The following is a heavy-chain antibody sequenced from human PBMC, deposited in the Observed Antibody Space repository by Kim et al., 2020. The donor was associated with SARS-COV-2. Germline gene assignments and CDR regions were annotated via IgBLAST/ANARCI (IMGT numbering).Heavy chain of an antibody. J-gene: IGHJ5*02. D-gene: IGHD5-18*01. CDR3: ARNVDTAMA. CDR2: ISSSGSTI. V-gene: IGHV3-48*03. CDR1: VFTFSSYE. Sequence: GGSLRLSCAASVFTFSSYEMNWVRQAPGKGLEWVSYISSSGSTIYYADSVKGRFTISRDNAKNSLYLQMNSLRAEDTAVYYCARNVDTAMAWGQGTLVTVSS.